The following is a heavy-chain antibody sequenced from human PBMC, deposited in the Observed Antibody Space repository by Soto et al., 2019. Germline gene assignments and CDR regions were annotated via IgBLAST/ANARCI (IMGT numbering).Heavy chain of an antibody. Sequence: QVQLVESGGGVVQPGRSLRLSCAASGFTFSSYAMHWVRQAPGKGLEWVAVISYDGSNKYYADSVKGRFTISRDNTKNTLYLQMNSLRGEDTAVYYCARKQLVPYGMDVWGQGTTVTVSS. CDR3: ARKQLVPYGMDV. V-gene: IGHV3-30-3*01. J-gene: IGHJ6*02. CDR2: ISYDGSNK. CDR1: GFTFSSYA. D-gene: IGHD6-13*01.